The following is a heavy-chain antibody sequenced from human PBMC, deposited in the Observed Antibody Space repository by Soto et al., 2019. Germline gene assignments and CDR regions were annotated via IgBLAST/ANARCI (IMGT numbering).Heavy chain of an antibody. CDR3: ARDQLYYNDISGRPLNAFDV. CDR1: GLTFKNHG. V-gene: IGHV3-48*01. J-gene: IGHJ3*01. D-gene: IGHD3-22*01. Sequence: GGTPGLPCAAPGLTFKNHGITWVRQGPGKGLGGVSYIGIGSSTKYYADSVKGRFTIPRDNAKNSLYLQMNSLRAEDTAVYYCARDQLYYNDISGRPLNAFDVWGQGTMVTVSS. CDR2: IGIGSSTK.